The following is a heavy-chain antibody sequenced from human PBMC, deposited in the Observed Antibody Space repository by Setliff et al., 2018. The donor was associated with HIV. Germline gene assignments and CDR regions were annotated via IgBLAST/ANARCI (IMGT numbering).Heavy chain of an antibody. Sequence: SEILSLTCTVSGGSISSGGYYWSWIRQHPGKGLEWIGYIYYSGSTYYNPSLKSRVTISIDTSKNQFSLKLSSVTAADTAVYYCARSPGVDTNMAFDYWGQGTLVTVSS. CDR2: IYYSGST. D-gene: IGHD5-18*01. J-gene: IGHJ4*02. CDR3: ARSPGVDTNMAFDY. CDR1: GGSISSGGYY. V-gene: IGHV4-31*03.